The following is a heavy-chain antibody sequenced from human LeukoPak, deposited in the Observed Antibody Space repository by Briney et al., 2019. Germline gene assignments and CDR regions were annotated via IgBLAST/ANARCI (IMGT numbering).Heavy chain of an antibody. Sequence: PSQTLSLTCTVSGGSISSSNWWSWVRQPPGKGLEWIGEIYHSGSTNYNPSLKSRVTILVDKSKNQFSLKLTSVTAADTAVYYCARVPFDGSGGEIYYYYYGMDVWGKGTTVTVSS. V-gene: IGHV4-4*02. CDR2: IYHSGST. CDR1: GGSISSSNW. D-gene: IGHD3-10*01. J-gene: IGHJ6*04. CDR3: ARVPFDGSGGEIYYYYYGMDV.